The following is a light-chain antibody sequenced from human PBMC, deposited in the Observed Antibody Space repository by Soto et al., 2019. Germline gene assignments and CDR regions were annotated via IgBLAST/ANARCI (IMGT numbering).Light chain of an antibody. J-gene: IGKJ4*01. Sequence: DIKMTQSPSSLSASAGDRVTIACRASQAIYNYLAWYQQKPGKVPTLLISAASTLQSGVPSRFSGSGSGTDLTLTISSLQPEDVATYDCQKVSAVHTFGGGTKVEI. CDR3: QKVSAVHT. V-gene: IGKV1-27*01. CDR2: AAS. CDR1: QAIYNY.